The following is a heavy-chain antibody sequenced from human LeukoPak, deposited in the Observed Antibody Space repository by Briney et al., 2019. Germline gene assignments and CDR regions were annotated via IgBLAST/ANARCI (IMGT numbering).Heavy chain of an antibody. CDR2: IRKTGGDT. V-gene: IGHV3-23*01. CDR3: ARGGHSTWFDP. CDR1: GFTFTDYS. Sequence: GGSLRLSCAASGFTFTDYSMSWLRQAPGKGLEWVSTIRKTGGDTYYADSVMDRFTISRDISKNTLYLEMDSLTTEDTAVYYCARGGHSTWFDPWGQGTLVAVSS. J-gene: IGHJ5*02. D-gene: IGHD3-10*01.